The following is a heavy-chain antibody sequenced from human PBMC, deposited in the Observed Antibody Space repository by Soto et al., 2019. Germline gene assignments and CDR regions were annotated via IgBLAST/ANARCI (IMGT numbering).Heavy chain of an antibody. D-gene: IGHD2-2*01. J-gene: IGHJ4*02. CDR3: ARDDRYGSSTSCYEYFDY. CDR1: GGSISSYY. V-gene: IGHV4-59*01. CDR2: IYYSGST. Sequence: SETLSLTCTVSGGSISSYYWSWIRQPPGKGLEWIGYIYYSGSTNYNPSLESRVTISVDTSKNQFSLKLSSVTAADTAVYYCARDDRYGSSTSCYEYFDYWGQGTLVTVPS.